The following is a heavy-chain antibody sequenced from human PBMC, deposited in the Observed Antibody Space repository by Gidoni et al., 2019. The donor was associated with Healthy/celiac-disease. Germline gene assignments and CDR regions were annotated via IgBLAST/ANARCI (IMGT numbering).Heavy chain of an antibody. CDR1: GGSFSGYY. V-gene: IGHV4-34*01. CDR2: INHSGST. Sequence: QVQLQQWGAGLLKPSETLSLTCAVYGGSFSGYYWSWIPQPPGQGLEWIGEINHSGSTNYNPSRKSRVTISVDTSKNQFSLKLSSVTAADTAVYYCAGSIAAAGYYFDYWGQGTLVTVSS. J-gene: IGHJ4*02. CDR3: AGSIAAAGYYFDY. D-gene: IGHD6-13*01.